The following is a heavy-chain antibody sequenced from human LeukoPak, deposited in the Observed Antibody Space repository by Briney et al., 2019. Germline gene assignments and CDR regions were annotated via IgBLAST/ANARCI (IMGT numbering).Heavy chain of an antibody. D-gene: IGHD6-13*01. CDR1: GFIFSDYW. CDR2: IEQDGSEE. V-gene: IGHV3-7*01. CDR3: ARDRSSWYY. Sequence: GGSLRLSCAASGFIFSDYWMNWVRQAPGKGLEWVANIEQDGSEEYYVDSVKGRFTISRDNAKNSLYLQMNSLRDEDTAVYYCARDRSSWYYWGQGTLVTVSS. J-gene: IGHJ4*02.